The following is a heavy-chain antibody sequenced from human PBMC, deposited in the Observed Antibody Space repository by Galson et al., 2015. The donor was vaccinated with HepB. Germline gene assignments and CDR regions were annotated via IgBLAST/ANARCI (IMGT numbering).Heavy chain of an antibody. V-gene: IGHV5-51*03. CDR3: ASGRSSGRYYYYGLDV. D-gene: IGHD6-6*01. J-gene: IGHJ6*02. Sequence: QSGAEVKKPGESLKISCKGSGYSFTNYWIGWVRQMPGKGLEWMGIIYPGDSDTGYSPSFQGQVTISADKSISTAYPQWSSLRASDTAMYYCASGRSSGRYYYYGLDVWGQGTTVTVSS. CDR1: GYSFTNYW. CDR2: IYPGDSDT.